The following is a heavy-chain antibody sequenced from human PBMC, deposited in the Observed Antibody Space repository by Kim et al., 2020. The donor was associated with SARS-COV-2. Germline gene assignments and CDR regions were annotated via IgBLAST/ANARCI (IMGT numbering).Heavy chain of an antibody. CDR3: ARAIIAVAGTYYYGMDV. Sequence: KSRVTVSVDTSKNQFSLKLSSVTAADTAVYYCARAIIAVAGTYYYGMDVWGQGTTVAVSS. J-gene: IGHJ6*02. V-gene: IGHV4-34*01. D-gene: IGHD6-19*01.